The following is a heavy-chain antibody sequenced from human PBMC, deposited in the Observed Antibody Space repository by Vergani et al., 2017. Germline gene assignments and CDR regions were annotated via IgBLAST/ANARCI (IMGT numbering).Heavy chain of an antibody. CDR3: AEDPRPSEVVLYVSLFDP. CDR2: SSVSGGST. D-gene: IGHD2-15*01. J-gene: IGHJ5*02. Sequence: EVQLLESGGGLVQPGGSLRLSCAASGFTFSSYAMSWVRPAPGKGLEWVSASSVSGGSTYYADSVKGRFTISRDTSKNTLYLQMNSLRAADTAVCYCAEDPRPSEVVLYVSLFDPWGQGTLVTVSS. V-gene: IGHV3-23*01. CDR1: GFTFSSYA.